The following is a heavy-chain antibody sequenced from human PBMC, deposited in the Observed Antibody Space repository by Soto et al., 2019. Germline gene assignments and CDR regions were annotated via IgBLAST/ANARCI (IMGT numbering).Heavy chain of an antibody. CDR2: TSAYNGNT. CDR3: ARGPAHEAAAGTPDY. J-gene: IGHJ4*02. V-gene: IGHV1-18*04. Sequence: QVPLVQSGAEVKKPGASVKVSCKASGYTFTSYYMHWVRQAPGQGLEWMGWTSAYNGNTNYAQKLQGRVTMTTDTSTSTAYMELRSLRSDDTAVYYCARGPAHEAAAGTPDYWGQGTLVTVSS. D-gene: IGHD6-13*01. CDR1: GYTFTSYY.